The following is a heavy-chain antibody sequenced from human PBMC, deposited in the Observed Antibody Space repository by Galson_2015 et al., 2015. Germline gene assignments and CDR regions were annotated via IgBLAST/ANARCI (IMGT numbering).Heavy chain of an antibody. CDR2: IWYDGSNK. D-gene: IGHD3-22*01. V-gene: IGHV3-33*01. CDR3: ARDRAYDSSGYRFDY. CDR1: GFTFSSYG. Sequence: SLRLSCAASGFTFSSYGMHWVRQAPGKGLEWVAVIWYDGSNKYYADSVKGRFTISRDNSENTLYLQMNSLRAEDTAVYYCARDRAYDSSGYRFDYWGQGTLVTVSS. J-gene: IGHJ4*02.